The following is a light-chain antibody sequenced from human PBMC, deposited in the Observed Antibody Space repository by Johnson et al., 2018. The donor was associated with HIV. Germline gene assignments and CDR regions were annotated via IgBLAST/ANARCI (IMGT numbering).Light chain of an antibody. CDR3: GTWDSSLSAGHNYV. Sequence: SVLTQPPSVSAAPGQKVTISCSGSSSNIENNYVSWYQHLPGTAPKVLIYENSKRPSSIPDRFSGSKSGTSATLGITGLQTGDEADYYCGTWDSSLSAGHNYVFGTGTKVTVL. J-gene: IGLJ1*01. CDR2: ENS. CDR1: SSNIENNY. V-gene: IGLV1-51*02.